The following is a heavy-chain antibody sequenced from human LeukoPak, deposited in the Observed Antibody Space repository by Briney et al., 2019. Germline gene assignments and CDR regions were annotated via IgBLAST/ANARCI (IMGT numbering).Heavy chain of an antibody. CDR1: GYTFTGYY. CDR3: ARVSNCGGDCYSGPFDY. CDR2: INPNSGGT. Sequence: ASVKVSCKASGYTFTGYYMHWVRQAPGQGLEWMGRINPNSGGTNYAQKLQGRVTMTTDTSTSTAYMELRSLRSDDTAVYYCARVSNCGGDCYSGPFDYWGQGTLVTVSS. J-gene: IGHJ4*02. D-gene: IGHD2-21*01. V-gene: IGHV1-2*06.